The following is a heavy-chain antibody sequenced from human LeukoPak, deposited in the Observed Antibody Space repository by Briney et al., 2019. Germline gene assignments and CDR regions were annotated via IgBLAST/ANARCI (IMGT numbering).Heavy chain of an antibody. J-gene: IGHJ4*02. CDR1: GFTFSNYW. V-gene: IGHV3-7*01. D-gene: IGHD1-26*01. Sequence: PGGSLRLSCAASGFTFSNYWMTWVRQAPGKGLEWVANIKQDGSEKYYVDSVKGRFTISRDNAKNSLYLQMNSLRAEDTAVYYCARLVGATPYYFDYWGQGTLVTVSS. CDR2: IKQDGSEK. CDR3: ARLVGATPYYFDY.